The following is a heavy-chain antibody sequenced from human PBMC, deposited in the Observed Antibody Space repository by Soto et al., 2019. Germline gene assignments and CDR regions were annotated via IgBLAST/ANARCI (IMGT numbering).Heavy chain of an antibody. D-gene: IGHD3-3*01. CDR3: AHHTRFLKWFSFDP. J-gene: IGHJ5*02. V-gene: IGHV2-5*01. Sequence: QITLKESGPALVNPTQPLTLTCTFSGFSLSARGVGVGWFRQPPGKALEWLALIYWYDDRRYSPSLKSRLTIPKHTHKLHVVLTMTTMDPVDTATYYCAHHTRFLKWFSFDPWGQGTLVTVSS. CDR2: IYWYDDR. CDR1: GFSLSARGVG.